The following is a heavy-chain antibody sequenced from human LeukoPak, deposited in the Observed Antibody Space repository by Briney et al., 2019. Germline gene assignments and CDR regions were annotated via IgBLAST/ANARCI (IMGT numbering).Heavy chain of an antibody. Sequence: SETLSLACTVSGGSIYSTSFYWGWIRQPPGKGLEWIGSMYYDGSTYYNPSLKSRVTISVDTSKNQFSLKLSSVTAADTAVYCCARLQAALFDYWGQGTLVTVSS. D-gene: IGHD6-6*01. CDR3: ARLQAALFDY. V-gene: IGHV4-39*01. CDR1: GGSIYSTSFY. J-gene: IGHJ4*02. CDR2: MYYDGST.